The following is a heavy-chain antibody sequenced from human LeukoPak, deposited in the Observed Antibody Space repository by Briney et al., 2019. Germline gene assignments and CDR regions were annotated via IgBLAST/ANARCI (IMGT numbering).Heavy chain of an antibody. CDR2: IYPGDSDT. CDR3: ARPHYSGYDSSHFDY. D-gene: IGHD5-12*01. Sequence: GESLKISCKGSGYSFTNYWIGWVRQMPGKGLEWMGIIYPGDSDTRYSPSFQGRVTISADKSISTAYLQWRSLKASDTAMYYCARPHYSGYDSSHFDYWGQGTLVTVSS. V-gene: IGHV5-51*01. J-gene: IGHJ4*02. CDR1: GYSFTNYW.